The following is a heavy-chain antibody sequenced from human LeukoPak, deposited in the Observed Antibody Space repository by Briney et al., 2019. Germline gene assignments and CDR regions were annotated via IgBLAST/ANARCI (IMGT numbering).Heavy chain of an antibody. D-gene: IGHD1-1*01. J-gene: IGHJ3*02. V-gene: IGHV4-59*10. CDR2: IYTSGST. CDR1: GGSFSGYY. CDR3: ARVGAELERGAFDI. Sequence: SETLSLTCAVYGGSFSGYYWTWIRQPAGKGLEWIGRIYTSGSTNYNPSLKSRVTISVDTSKNQFSLKLSSVTAADTAVYYCARVGAELERGAFDIWGQGTMVTVSS.